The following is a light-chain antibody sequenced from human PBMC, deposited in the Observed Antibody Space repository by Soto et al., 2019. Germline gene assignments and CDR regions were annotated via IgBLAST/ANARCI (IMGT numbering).Light chain of an antibody. CDR2: GAS. CDR3: LQYGGLPRT. Sequence: EIVLTQSPGTLSFSPWERATLSCRATQSVSSNYLAWYQQKSGQAPRLLIYGASSRATGIPDRFSGGGSGTDFTLTITRLEPEDFAVYFCLQYGGLPRTFGQGTKVDIK. CDR1: QSVSSNY. J-gene: IGKJ1*01. V-gene: IGKV3-20*01.